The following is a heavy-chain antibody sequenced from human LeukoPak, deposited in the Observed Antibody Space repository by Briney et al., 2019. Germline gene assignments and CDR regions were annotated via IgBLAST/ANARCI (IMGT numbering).Heavy chain of an antibody. Sequence: GGSLRLSCAASGFTFSSYSMSWVRQAPGKGLEWVSSISSSSSYIYYADSVKGRFTGSRDNPKNTLYLQMNSLRAEDTAVYYCAKALGAGDVRYAFDIWGQGTMVTVSS. J-gene: IGHJ3*02. V-gene: IGHV3-21*04. D-gene: IGHD3-16*01. CDR3: AKALGAGDVRYAFDI. CDR1: GFTFSSYS. CDR2: ISSSSSYI.